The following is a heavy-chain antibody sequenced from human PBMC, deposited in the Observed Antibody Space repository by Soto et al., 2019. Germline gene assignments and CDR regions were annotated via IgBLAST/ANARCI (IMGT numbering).Heavy chain of an antibody. Sequence: EVQLVESGGGLVQPGRSLRLSCAASGFTFDDYAMHWVRQAPGKGLEWVSGISWNSGSIGYVDSVKGRFTISRDNAKNSLYLQMNSLRAEDTALYYCAKGPIARVATIGEYYFDYWGQGTLVTVSS. CDR3: AKGPIARVATIGEYYFDY. D-gene: IGHD5-12*01. J-gene: IGHJ4*02. CDR2: ISWNSGSI. V-gene: IGHV3-9*01. CDR1: GFTFDDYA.